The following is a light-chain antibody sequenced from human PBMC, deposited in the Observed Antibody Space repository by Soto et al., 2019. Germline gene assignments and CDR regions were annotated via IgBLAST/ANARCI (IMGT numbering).Light chain of an antibody. V-gene: IGLV2-14*01. CDR1: SSDVGGYNY. CDR2: DVS. J-gene: IGLJ1*01. CDR3: SSYTSSSTPDV. Sequence: QSVLTQPASVSGSPGQSITIYCTGTSSDVGGYNYVSWYQQHPGKAPKLMIYDVSNRPSGVSNRFSGSKSGNTASLTISGLQADDEADYYCSSYTSSSTPDVFGPGTKVTVL.